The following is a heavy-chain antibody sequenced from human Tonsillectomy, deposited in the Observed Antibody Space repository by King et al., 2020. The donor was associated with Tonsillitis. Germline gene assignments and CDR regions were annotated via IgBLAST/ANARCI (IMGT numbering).Heavy chain of an antibody. CDR3: TEEDQAGVYAMDV. CDR1: GFTFSNAW. CDR2: IKSESDDGTA. Sequence: DVQLVESGGGLVKPGGSLIVSCAASGFTFSNAWMNWVRQAPGKGLEWVGRIKSESDDGTADFAAPVKGRFTISRDDSTNTLYLQMNSLKKEDTAVYFCTEEDQAGVYAMDVWGQGTTVTVSS. D-gene: IGHD3-10*01. V-gene: IGHV3-15*01. J-gene: IGHJ6*02.